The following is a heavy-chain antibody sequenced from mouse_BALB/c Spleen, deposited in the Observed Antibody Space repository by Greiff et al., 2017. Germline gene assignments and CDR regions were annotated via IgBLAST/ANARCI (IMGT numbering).Heavy chain of an antibody. D-gene: IGHD2-14*01. V-gene: IGHV2-2*02. CDR3: ARKDRYDGPYFDY. CDR2: IWSGGST. Sequence: VQGVESGPGLVQPSQSLSITCTVSGFSLTSYGVHWVRQSPGKGLEWLGVIWSGGSTDYNAAFISRLSISKDNSKSQVFFKMNSLQANDTAIYYCARKDRYDGPYFDYWGQGTTLTVSS. J-gene: IGHJ2*01. CDR1: GFSLTSYG.